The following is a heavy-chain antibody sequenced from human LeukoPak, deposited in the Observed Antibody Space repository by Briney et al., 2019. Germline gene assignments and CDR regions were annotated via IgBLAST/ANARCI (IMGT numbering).Heavy chain of an antibody. Sequence: ASVKVSCKASGGTFSSYAISWVRQAPGQGLEWMGGIIPIFGTANYAQKFQGRATITADESTSTAYMGLSSLRSEDTAVYYCARETITIFGVVISYMDVWGKGTTVTVSS. CDR2: IIPIFGTA. V-gene: IGHV1-69*13. D-gene: IGHD3-3*01. J-gene: IGHJ6*03. CDR1: GGTFSSYA. CDR3: ARETITIFGVVISYMDV.